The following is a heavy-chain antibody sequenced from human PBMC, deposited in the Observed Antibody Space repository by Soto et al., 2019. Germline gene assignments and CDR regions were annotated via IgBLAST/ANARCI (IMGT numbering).Heavy chain of an antibody. J-gene: IGHJ3*02. Sequence: QVQLQESGPGLVKPSQTLSLTCTVSGGSISSGYYWSWIRQHPGKGLEWIGYIHYSGSTYYNPSLKSRVNISVDTSKNQFSLKLSPVTAADTAVYYCARGVAIWGQGTMVTVSS. CDR2: IHYSGST. V-gene: IGHV4-31*03. CDR3: ARGVAI. CDR1: GGSISSGYY.